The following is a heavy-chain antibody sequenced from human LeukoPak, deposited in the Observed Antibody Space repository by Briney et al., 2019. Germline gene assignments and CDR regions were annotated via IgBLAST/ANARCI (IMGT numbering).Heavy chain of an antibody. CDR2: INHSGST. D-gene: IGHD6-13*01. CDR3: ARGSIAAAGWRRWFDP. J-gene: IGHJ5*02. V-gene: IGHV4-34*01. Sequence: PSETLSLTCAVYGGSFSGYYWSWIRQPPGKGLEWIWEINHSGSTNYNPSLKSRVTISVDTSKNQFSLKLSSVTAADTAVYYCARGSIAAAGWRRWFDPWGQGTLVTVSS. CDR1: GGSFSGYY.